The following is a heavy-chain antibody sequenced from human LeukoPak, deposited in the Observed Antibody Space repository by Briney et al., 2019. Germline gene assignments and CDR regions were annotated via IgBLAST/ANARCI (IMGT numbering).Heavy chain of an antibody. J-gene: IGHJ5*02. V-gene: IGHV3-33*01. Sequence: GRSLRLSCAASGFTFSSFGMHWVRQAPGKGLEWVAVIWYDGSNEYYADSVKGRFTISRDNSKNTLYLQMNSLRAEDTAVYYCARQQKRDGYNQLNWFDPWGQGTLVTVS. D-gene: IGHD5-24*01. CDR3: ARQQKRDGYNQLNWFDP. CDR1: GFTFSSFG. CDR2: IWYDGSNE.